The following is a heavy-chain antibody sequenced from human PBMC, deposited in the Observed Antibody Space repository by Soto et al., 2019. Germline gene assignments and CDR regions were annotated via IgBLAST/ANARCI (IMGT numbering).Heavy chain of an antibody. D-gene: IGHD6-6*01. J-gene: IGHJ3*02. V-gene: IGHV3-30-3*01. Sequence: GGSLRLSCAASGFTFSSYAMHWVRQAPGKGLEWVAVISYDGSNKYYADSVKGRFTISRDNSKNTLYLQMNSLRAEDTAVYYCARDLPTDEEGFPEAHDAFDIWGQGTMVTVSS. CDR1: GFTFSSYA. CDR2: ISYDGSNK. CDR3: ARDLPTDEEGFPEAHDAFDI.